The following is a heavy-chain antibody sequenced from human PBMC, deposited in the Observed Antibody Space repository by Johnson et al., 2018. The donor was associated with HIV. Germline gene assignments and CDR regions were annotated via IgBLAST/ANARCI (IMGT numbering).Heavy chain of an antibody. Sequence: QVQLVESGGGLVKPGGSLRLSCAASEFTFSDYYMTWIRQAPGKGLEWLSYISSSGTAIYYADSVKGRFTISRDNAKNSLYRRMNSLRAEDTAVYYCAREMAWEDAFDIWGQGTMVTVSS. J-gene: IGHJ3*02. V-gene: IGHV3-11*04. CDR2: ISSSGTAI. CDR3: AREMAWEDAFDI. D-gene: IGHD5-24*01. CDR1: EFTFSDYY.